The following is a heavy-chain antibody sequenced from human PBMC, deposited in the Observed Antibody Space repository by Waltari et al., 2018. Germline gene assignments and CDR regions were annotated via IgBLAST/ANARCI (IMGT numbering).Heavy chain of an antibody. D-gene: IGHD3-22*01. V-gene: IGHV4-39*07. CDR2: IYYSGST. CDR3: ARGPGRNGYSDY. CDR1: GGSISSSSYY. Sequence: QLQLQESGPGLVKPSETLSLTCTVSGGSISSSSYYWGWIRQPPGKGLEWIGIIYYSGSTYYNPSLKSRVTISVDTSKNQFSLKLSSVTAADTAVYYCARGPGRNGYSDYWGQGTLVTVSS. J-gene: IGHJ4*02.